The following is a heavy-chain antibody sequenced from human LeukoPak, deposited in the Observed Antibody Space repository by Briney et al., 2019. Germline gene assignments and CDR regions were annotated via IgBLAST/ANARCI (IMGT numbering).Heavy chain of an antibody. Sequence: GGSLRLSCAASGFTFSSYSMNWVRQAPGKGLVWISRIYIDGTATNYADSVKGRFTISRDNAKNTLYVQMNSLRVEDTAVYYCARGYSYGLDVWGRGTTVTVSS. CDR2: IYIDGTAT. CDR1: GFTFSSYS. J-gene: IGHJ6*02. CDR3: ARGYSYGLDV. V-gene: IGHV3-74*01.